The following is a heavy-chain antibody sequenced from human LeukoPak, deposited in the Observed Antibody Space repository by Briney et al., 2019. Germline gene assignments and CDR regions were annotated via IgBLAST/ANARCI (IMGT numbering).Heavy chain of an antibody. D-gene: IGHD2-15*01. V-gene: IGHV4-4*02. CDR1: GGSISSPNW. CDR2: IYHSGMT. CDR3: ARDLVENPRGHDF. J-gene: IGHJ4*02. Sequence: PSGTLSLTCAVSGGSISSPNWWSWVRQPPGKGLEWIGEIYHSGMTNYKTSLKSRVTISVDESKNQFSLKLSSVTAADTAVYYCARDLVENPRGHDFWGQGILVIVSS.